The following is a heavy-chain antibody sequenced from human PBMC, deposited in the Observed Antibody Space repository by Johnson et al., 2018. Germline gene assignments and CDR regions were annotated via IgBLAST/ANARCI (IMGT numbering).Heavy chain of an antibody. D-gene: IGHD5-12*01. V-gene: IGHV3-23*04. CDR2: ISGSGGST. CDR3: AKVYSGYEYYFDY. CDR1: GFTFSSYA. Sequence: VQLVESGGGLVQPGGSLRLSCAASGFTFSSYAMSWVRQAPGKGLEWVSAISGSGGSTYYADSVKGRFTISRDNSKNTLYLQMNSLRAKDTAVYGCAKVYSGYEYYFDYWGQGTLVTVSS. J-gene: IGHJ4*02.